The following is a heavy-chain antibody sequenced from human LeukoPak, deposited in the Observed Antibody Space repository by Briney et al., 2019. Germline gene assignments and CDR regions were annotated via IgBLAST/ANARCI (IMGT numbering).Heavy chain of an antibody. D-gene: IGHD4-17*01. J-gene: IGHJ4*02. CDR2: IWYDGSNK. Sequence: GRSLRLSRAASGFTFSSYGMHWVRQAPGKGLEWVAVIWYDGSNKYYADSVKGRFTISRDNSKNTLYLQMNSLRAEDTAVYYCAREASRGYGDPFDYWGQGTLVTVSS. V-gene: IGHV3-33*01. CDR1: GFTFSSYG. CDR3: AREASRGYGDPFDY.